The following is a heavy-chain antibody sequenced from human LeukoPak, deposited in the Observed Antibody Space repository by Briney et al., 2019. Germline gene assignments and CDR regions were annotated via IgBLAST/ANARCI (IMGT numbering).Heavy chain of an antibody. Sequence: SETLSLTCTVSAGSISGFFWSWIRQPPGKGLEWIGYIPYSGSTNYNPSLKSRVTISADASKNQVSLKLTSVTAADTAVYYCARTYRYGSFPVYHFYMDVWGKGTTVTVSS. CDR2: IPYSGST. D-gene: IGHD5-18*01. V-gene: IGHV4-59*01. CDR1: AGSISGFF. J-gene: IGHJ6*03. CDR3: ARTYRYGSFPVYHFYMDV.